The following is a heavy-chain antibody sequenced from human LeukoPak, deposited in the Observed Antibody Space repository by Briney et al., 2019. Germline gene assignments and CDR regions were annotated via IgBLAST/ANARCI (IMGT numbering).Heavy chain of an antibody. D-gene: IGHD5-18*01. CDR2: ITGNGATT. CDR1: GFTFTTAW. J-gene: IGHJ4*02. CDR3: ANDLGWIQLNLG. V-gene: IGHV3-23*01. Sequence: PGGSLRLSCTASGFTFTTAWMSWVRQAPGKGLEWVSGITGNGATTYYADSVKGRFTISRDNSRNTVYLQMNSLRAEDTAVYYCANDLGWIQLNLGRGQGTLVTVSS.